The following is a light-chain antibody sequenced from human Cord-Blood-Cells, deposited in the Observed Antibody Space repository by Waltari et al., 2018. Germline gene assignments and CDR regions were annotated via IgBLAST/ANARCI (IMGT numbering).Light chain of an antibody. Sequence: QSALTQPASVSGSPGQSITISCTGTSSDVGSYNLVSWYQQHPGKAPKLMIYEGSKRPAGGSNLFSCSKSGNTASLTISRLQAEDEADYYCCSYAGSSTWVFGGGTKLTVL. CDR2: EGS. J-gene: IGLJ3*02. CDR3: CSYAGSSTWV. CDR1: SSDVGSYNL. V-gene: IGLV2-23*01.